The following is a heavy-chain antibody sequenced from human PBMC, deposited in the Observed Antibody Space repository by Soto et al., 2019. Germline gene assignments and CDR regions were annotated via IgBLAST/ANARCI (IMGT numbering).Heavy chain of an antibody. D-gene: IGHD3-9*01. J-gene: IGHJ4*02. CDR1: GYTFTSYG. CDR3: ARDQRGDILTGYYINFDY. CDR2: ISAYNGNA. V-gene: IGHV1-18*01. Sequence: QVQLVQSGAEVKKPGASVKVSCKASGYTFTSYGISWVRQAPGQGLEWMGWISAYNGNANYAQKLQGRVTMTTDTSTSTAYMELRSLRSDDTAVYYCARDQRGDILTGYYINFDYWGQGTLVTVSS.